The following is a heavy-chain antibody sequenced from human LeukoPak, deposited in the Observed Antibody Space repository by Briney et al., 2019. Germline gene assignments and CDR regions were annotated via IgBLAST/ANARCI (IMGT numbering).Heavy chain of an antibody. Sequence: GESLKISCKGSGYSFTNYWVAWVRQMPGKGLEWMGIIYPGDSDTRYSPSFQGQVTISADTSVSTAYLQWSSLKASDTAMYYCARRGFGVLTFDYWGQGTLVTASS. CDR2: IYPGDSDT. V-gene: IGHV5-51*01. CDR3: ARRGFGVLTFDY. J-gene: IGHJ4*02. CDR1: GYSFTNYW. D-gene: IGHD3-3*01.